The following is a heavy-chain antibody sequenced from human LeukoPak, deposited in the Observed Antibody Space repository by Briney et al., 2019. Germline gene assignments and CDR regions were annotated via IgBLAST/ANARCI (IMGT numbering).Heavy chain of an antibody. J-gene: IGHJ4*02. V-gene: IGHV4-4*07. CDR3: ARGYCTNAVCSLGPTQA. CDR2: IYPSGST. Sequence: PSETLSLTCTVSGASISSYYWNWIRQPAGKALEWIGRIYPSGSTNYDPSLKSRVTMSVDTSKNQFSLKLSSVTAADTAVYYCARGYCTNAVCSLGPTQAWGQGTLVTVSS. CDR1: GASISSYY. D-gene: IGHD2-8*01.